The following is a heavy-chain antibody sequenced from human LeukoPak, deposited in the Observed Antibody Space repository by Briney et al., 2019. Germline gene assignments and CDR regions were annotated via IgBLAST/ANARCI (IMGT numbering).Heavy chain of an antibody. Sequence: PGGSLRLSCAASGFTSSSYEMNWVRQAPGKGLKWVSYISSSGSTIYYADSVKGRFTISRDNAKNSLYLQMNSLRAEDTAVYYCARDPGYCSGGSCPWYFDYWGQGTLVTVSS. CDR3: ARDPGYCSGGSCPWYFDY. CDR2: ISSSGSTI. J-gene: IGHJ4*02. D-gene: IGHD2-15*01. CDR1: GFTSSSYE. V-gene: IGHV3-48*03.